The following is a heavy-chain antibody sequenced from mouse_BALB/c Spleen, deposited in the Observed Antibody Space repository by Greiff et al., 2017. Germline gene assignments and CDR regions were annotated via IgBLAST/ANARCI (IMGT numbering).Heavy chain of an antibody. CDR1: GYTFTSYT. Sequence: QVQLKQSAAELARPGASVKMSCKASGYTFTSYTMHWVKQRPGQGLEWIGYINPSSGYTEYNQKFKDKTTLTADKSSSTAYMQLSSLTSEDSAVYYCARSTVVDMDYWGQGTSVTVSS. CDR3: ARSTVVDMDY. D-gene: IGHD1-1*01. CDR2: INPSSGYT. J-gene: IGHJ4*01. V-gene: IGHV1-4*02.